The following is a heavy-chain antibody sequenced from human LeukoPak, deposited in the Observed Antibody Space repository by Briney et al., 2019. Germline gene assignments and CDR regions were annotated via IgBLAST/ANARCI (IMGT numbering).Heavy chain of an antibody. CDR3: ASGPPTGTSVLNTWFDP. D-gene: IGHD2-2*01. CDR2: INPNSGGT. CDR1: GYTFTGYY. V-gene: IGHV1-2*02. J-gene: IGHJ5*02. Sequence: GASVKVSCKASGYTFTGYYMHWVRQAPGQGLEWMGWINPNSGGTDFAQKFQGRVTMTRDTSINTAYMELSRLRSDDTAVYYCASGPPTGTSVLNTWFDPWGQGTLVTVSS.